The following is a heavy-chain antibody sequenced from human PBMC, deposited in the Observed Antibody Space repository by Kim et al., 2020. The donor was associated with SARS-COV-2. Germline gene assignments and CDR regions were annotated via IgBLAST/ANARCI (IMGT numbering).Heavy chain of an antibody. CDR2: ISYDGSNK. V-gene: IGHV3-30*18. CDR3: AKDYHSSGWSYSPHDY. Sequence: GGSLRLSCAASGFTFSSYGMHWVRQAPGKGLEWVAVISYDGSNKYYADSVKGRFTISRDNSKNTLYLQMNSLRAEDTAVYYCAKDYHSSGWSYSPHDYWGQGTLVTVSS. D-gene: IGHD6-19*01. J-gene: IGHJ4*02. CDR1: GFTFSSYG.